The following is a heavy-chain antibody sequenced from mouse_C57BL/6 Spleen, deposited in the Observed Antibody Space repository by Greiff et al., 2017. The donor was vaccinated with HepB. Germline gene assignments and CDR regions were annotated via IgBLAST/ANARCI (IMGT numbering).Heavy chain of an antibody. CDR3: ARNWPRYWYFDV. CDR2: IWSGGST. CDR1: GFSLTSYG. V-gene: IGHV2-2*01. J-gene: IGHJ1*03. Sequence: QVQLKESGPGLVQPSQSLSITCTVSGFSLTSYGVHWVRQSPGKGLEWLGVIWSGGSTDYNAAFISRLSISKDNSKSQVFFKMNSLQADDTAIYYCARNWPRYWYFDVWGTGTTVTVSS.